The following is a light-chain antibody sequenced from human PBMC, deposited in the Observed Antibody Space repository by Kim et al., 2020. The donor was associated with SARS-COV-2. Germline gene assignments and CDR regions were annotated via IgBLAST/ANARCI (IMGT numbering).Light chain of an antibody. CDR2: QYS. V-gene: IGLV3-1*01. CDR3: QAWDSSTVV. CDR1: QLWDKY. J-gene: IGLJ2*01. Sequence: SPAQKTSRTSPGEQLWDKYASWYQHKPGQSPVLVIYQYSKRPSGIPERFSGSNSGNTATLTVSGTQAMDEADYYCQAWDSSTVVFGGGTQLTVL.